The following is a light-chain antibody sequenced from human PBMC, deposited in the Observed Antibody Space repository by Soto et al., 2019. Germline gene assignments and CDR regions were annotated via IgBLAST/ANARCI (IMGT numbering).Light chain of an antibody. V-gene: IGKV1-5*01. CDR2: DAS. J-gene: IGKJ1*01. CDR1: QSISSY. Sequence: DIKMTQSPSSLSASVGDRVTITCRASQSISSYLNWYQQKPGKAPKLMIYDASSLESGVPSRFSGSGSGTEFTLTISSLQPDDFATYYCQQYNSYSPTLGQGTKVDIK. CDR3: QQYNSYSPT.